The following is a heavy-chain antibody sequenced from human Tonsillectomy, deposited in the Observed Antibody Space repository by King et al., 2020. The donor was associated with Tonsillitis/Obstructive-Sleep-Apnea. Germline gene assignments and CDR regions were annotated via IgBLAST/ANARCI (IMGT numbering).Heavy chain of an antibody. V-gene: IGHV3-23*04. CDR1: GFTFSTYG. CDR2: IGGSGNST. D-gene: IGHD2-15*01. Sequence: VQLVESGGGLVQPGGSLRLSCTASGFTFSTYGMSWVRQAPGKGLEWISVIGGSGNSTYYSDSVKGRFTISRDNSKNTLYLQMNSLRTEDTAVYYCAKENRGGRYCSGNSCPAFGMEVWGQGPTVTVS. CDR3: AKENRGGRYCSGNSCPAFGMEV. J-gene: IGHJ6*02.